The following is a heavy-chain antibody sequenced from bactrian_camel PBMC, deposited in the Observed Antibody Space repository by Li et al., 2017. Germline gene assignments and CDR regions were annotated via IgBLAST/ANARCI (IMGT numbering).Heavy chain of an antibody. Sequence: HVQLVESGGGSVEAGGSLTLSCSASGNIDWNHCMGWFRQAPGKQREGVAGIYPGGVPNWYADSVKGRFTISQDNAKNTLLLRMNSLKPEDTAVYYCAADRTLGIPPSAANCLGLLADYWGEGTQVTVS. CDR2: IYPGGVP. V-gene: IGHV3S53*01. J-gene: IGHJ4*01. CDR1: GNIDWNHC. CDR3: AADRTLGIPPSAANCLGLLADY. D-gene: IGHD1*01.